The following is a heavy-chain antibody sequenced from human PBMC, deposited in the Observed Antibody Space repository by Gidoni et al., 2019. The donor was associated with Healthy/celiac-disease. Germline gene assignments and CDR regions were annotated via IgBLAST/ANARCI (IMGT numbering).Heavy chain of an antibody. D-gene: IGHD3-3*01. V-gene: IGHV3-15*01. CDR2: ITSKTDGGIT. CDR1: GFTVGNAW. CDR3: TTDPTYYAFWSVYIYGIDV. Sequence: EVQLVEYGGGLVRPGGSLRLACEASGFTVGNAWTRWVRQAPGKGLEWVRRITSKTDGGITDFAAPVKGRFTISSDDSKTTLYLQTNSLYTEDTAVYYCTTDPTYYAFWSVYIYGIDVWGQGTTVTVSS. J-gene: IGHJ6*02.